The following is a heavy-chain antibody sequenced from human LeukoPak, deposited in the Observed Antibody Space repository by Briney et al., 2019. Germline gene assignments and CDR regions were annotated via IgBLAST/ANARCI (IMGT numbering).Heavy chain of an antibody. J-gene: IGHJ4*02. CDR1: GFTFSSYW. V-gene: IGHV3-74*01. CDR2: INSDGSST. Sequence: GGSLRLSCAASGFTFSSYWMHWVRQAPGKGLVWVSHINSDGSSTTYADSVKGRFTISRDNAKNTLYLQMNSLRAEDTAVYYCARAGRGLRYFDWLTYDHWGQGTLVTVSS. D-gene: IGHD3-9*01. CDR3: ARAGRGLRYFDWLTYDH.